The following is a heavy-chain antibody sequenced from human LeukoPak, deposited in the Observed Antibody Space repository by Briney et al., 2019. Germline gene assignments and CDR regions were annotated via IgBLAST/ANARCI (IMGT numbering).Heavy chain of an antibody. V-gene: IGHV3-30-3*01. CDR1: GFTFSSYA. CDR3: ARDRERDAAAPNAFDI. CDR2: ISYDGSNK. Sequence: GGSLRLSCAASGFTFSSYAMHWVRQAPGKGLEWVAVISYDGSNKYYADSVKGRFTISRDNSKNTLYLQMNSLRAEDTAVYYCARDRERDAAAPNAFDIWGQGTMVTVSS. J-gene: IGHJ3*02. D-gene: IGHD6-13*01.